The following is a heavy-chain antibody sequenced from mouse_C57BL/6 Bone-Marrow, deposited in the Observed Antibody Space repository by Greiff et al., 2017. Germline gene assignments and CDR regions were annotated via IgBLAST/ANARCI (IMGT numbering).Heavy chain of an antibody. CDR2: ISSGGDYI. D-gene: IGHD1-1*01. CDR3: TRGRLRYYFDY. V-gene: IGHV5-9-1*02. CDR1: GFTFSSYA. Sequence: EVHLVESGEGLVKPGGSLKLSCAASGFTFSSYAMSWVRQTPEKRLEWVAYISSGGDYIYYADTVKGRITISRDNARNTLYLQMSSLKSEDTAMYYCTRGRLRYYFDYWGQGTTLTVSS. J-gene: IGHJ2*01.